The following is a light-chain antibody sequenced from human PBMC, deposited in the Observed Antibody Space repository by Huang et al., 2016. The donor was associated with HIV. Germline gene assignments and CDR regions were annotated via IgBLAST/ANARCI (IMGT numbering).Light chain of an antibody. Sequence: EIVMTQSPATLSMSPGERATLSCRASQSVSSDLAWYRQKPGQAPMLLIYGVSTRATGLPARFSGSGSGTEFTLTISSLQSEDFAVYYCQQYNNWPLTFGGGTNVEIK. V-gene: IGKV3-15*01. CDR3: QQYNNWPLT. J-gene: IGKJ4*01. CDR2: GVS. CDR1: QSVSSD.